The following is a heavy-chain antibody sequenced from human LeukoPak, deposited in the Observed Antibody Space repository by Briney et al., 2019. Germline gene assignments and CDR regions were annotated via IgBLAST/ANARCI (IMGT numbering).Heavy chain of an antibody. CDR1: GFTFRTYA. J-gene: IGHJ5*02. CDR3: AKDPLSYYDSTGYYQSRFDP. CDR2: ISSSSRYI. D-gene: IGHD3-22*01. V-gene: IGHV3-21*01. Sequence: GGSLRLSCTDSGFTFRTYAMNWVRQAPGKGLEWVSSISSSSRYISYADSVKGRFTISRDNAENSVYLEMNSLRAEDTAVYYCAKDPLSYYDSTGYYQSRFDPWGQGTLVTVSS.